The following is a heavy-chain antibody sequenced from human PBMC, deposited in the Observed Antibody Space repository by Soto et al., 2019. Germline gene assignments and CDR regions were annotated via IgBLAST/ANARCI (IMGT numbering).Heavy chain of an antibody. CDR3: ARGRDSAQWYSDL. Sequence: QVHLQESGPGLVKPSQTLSLTCTVSGGSISSGGYYWSWIRQHPGKGLEWIGYIYYSGTTYYNPFLKGRVTISVDVSKNHFSLKLRSVTAADSAVYYGARGRDSAQWYSDLLGRGTLVTVSS. CDR2: IYYSGTT. J-gene: IGHJ2*01. CDR1: GGSISSGGYY. V-gene: IGHV4-31*03. D-gene: IGHD3-3*01.